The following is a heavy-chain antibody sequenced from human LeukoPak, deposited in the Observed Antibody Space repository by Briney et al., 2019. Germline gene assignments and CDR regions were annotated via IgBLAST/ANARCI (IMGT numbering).Heavy chain of an antibody. J-gene: IGHJ3*02. D-gene: IGHD3-10*01. CDR2: IYYSGST. V-gene: IGHV4-39*07. CDR1: SGSISSSSYY. CDR3: ARVYGYSGSGVLGAFDI. Sequence: KPSETLSLTCTVSSGSISSSSYYWRWIRQPPGRGLEWIGSIYYSGSTYYNPSLKSRVTISVDTSKNQFSLKLSSVTAADTAVYYCARVYGYSGSGVLGAFDIWGQGTMVTVSS.